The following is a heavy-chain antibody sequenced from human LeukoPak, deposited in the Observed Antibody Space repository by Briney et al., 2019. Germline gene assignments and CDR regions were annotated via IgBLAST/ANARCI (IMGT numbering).Heavy chain of an antibody. D-gene: IGHD3-10*01. Sequence: GGSLRLSCAASGFTFSDYYTSWIRQAPGKGLEWVSSISGTGATTYYADSVKGRFAISRDNSKNTLYLQMSSLRAEDTAVYYCAKDQRFGDLDDYRGQGTLVTVSS. CDR1: GFTFSDYY. V-gene: IGHV3-23*01. CDR2: ISGTGATT. J-gene: IGHJ4*02. CDR3: AKDQRFGDLDDY.